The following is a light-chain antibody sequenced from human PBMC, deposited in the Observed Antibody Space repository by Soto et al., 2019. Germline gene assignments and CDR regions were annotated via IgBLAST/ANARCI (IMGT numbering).Light chain of an antibody. CDR3: QQRSNWLIT. Sequence: EIVLTQSPATLSLSPWERATLSCRASQTVSSYLLWYQQKPGQAPRLLIYDASNRATGIPARFSGSGSGTDFTLTISSLEPEDFAVYYCQQRSNWLITFGQGTRLEIK. J-gene: IGKJ5*01. CDR1: QTVSSY. V-gene: IGKV3-11*01. CDR2: DAS.